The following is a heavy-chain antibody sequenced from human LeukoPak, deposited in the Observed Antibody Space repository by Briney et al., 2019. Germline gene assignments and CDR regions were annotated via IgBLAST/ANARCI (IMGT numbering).Heavy chain of an antibody. D-gene: IGHD2-15*01. CDR1: GGSISSGGYY. Sequence: SQTLSLTCTVSGGSISSGGYYWSWIRQHPGKGLEWIGYIYYSGSTYYNPSLKSRVTISVDTSKNQFSLKLSSVTAADTAVYYCARRLGCSGGSCSADFDYWGQGTLVTLSS. V-gene: IGHV4-31*03. CDR3: ARRLGCSGGSCSADFDY. CDR2: IYYSGST. J-gene: IGHJ4*02.